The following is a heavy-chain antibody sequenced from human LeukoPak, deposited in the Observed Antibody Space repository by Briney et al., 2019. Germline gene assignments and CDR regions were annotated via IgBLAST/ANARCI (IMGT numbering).Heavy chain of an antibody. CDR3: ARDVPAYYDFWSGYLVRDYYYYGMDV. J-gene: IGHJ6*02. D-gene: IGHD3-3*01. CDR1: GFTFSDYY. V-gene: IGHV3-11*04. CDR2: ISSSSSTI. Sequence: GGSLRLSCAASGFTFSDYYMSWIRQAPGKGLEWVSYISSSSSTIYYADSVKGRFTISRDNAKNSLYLQMNSLRDEDTAVYYCARDVPAYYDFWSGYLVRDYYYYGMDVWGQGTTVTVSS.